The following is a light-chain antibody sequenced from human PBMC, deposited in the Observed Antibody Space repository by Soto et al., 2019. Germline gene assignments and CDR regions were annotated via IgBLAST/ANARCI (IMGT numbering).Light chain of an antibody. J-gene: IGLJ1*01. V-gene: IGLV2-14*01. CDR2: DVS. CDR1: SSDVGGYNY. CDR3: SSYTSSSTPYV. Sequence: QSVLTQPASVSGSPGQSITISCTGTSSDVGGYNYVSWYQQHPGKAPKLMIYDVSNRPSGVSNRFSGSKSGNTASLTISGLQAEDEADYYCSSYTSSSTPYVFGTGTEVTGL.